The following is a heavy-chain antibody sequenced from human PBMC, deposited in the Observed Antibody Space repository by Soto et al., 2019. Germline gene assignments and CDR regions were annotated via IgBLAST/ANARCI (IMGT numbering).Heavy chain of an antibody. D-gene: IGHD4-17*01. CDR1: GGSISSYY. CDR3: ARARVTSRGTTLDY. Sequence: ETLSLTCTVSGGSISSYYWSWIRQPPGKGLEWIGYIYYSGSTNYNPSLKSRVTISVDTSKNQFSLKLSSVTAADTAVYYCARARVTSRGTTLDYWGQGTLVTVSS. V-gene: IGHV4-59*01. CDR2: IYYSGST. J-gene: IGHJ4*02.